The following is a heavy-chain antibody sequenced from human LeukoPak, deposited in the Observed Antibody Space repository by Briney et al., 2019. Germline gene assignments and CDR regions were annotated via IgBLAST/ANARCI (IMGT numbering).Heavy chain of an antibody. CDR3: AREAAARYYYDSSGYYYPFDY. J-gene: IGHJ4*02. CDR1: GGSISSYY. V-gene: IGHV4-59*01. D-gene: IGHD3-22*01. CDR2: IYYSGST. Sequence: SETLSLTCTVSGGSISSYYWSWIRQPPGKGLEWIGYIYYSGSTNYNPSLKSRVTISVDTSKNQFSLKLSSVTAADTAVYYCAREAAARYYYDSSGYYYPFDYWGQGTLVTVSS.